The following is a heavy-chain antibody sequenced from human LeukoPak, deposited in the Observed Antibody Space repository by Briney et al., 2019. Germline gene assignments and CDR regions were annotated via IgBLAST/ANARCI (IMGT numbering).Heavy chain of an antibody. D-gene: IGHD3-22*01. V-gene: IGHV4-39*02. CDR2: IYYSGST. J-gene: IGHJ4*02. CDR1: GGSISSSSYY. Sequence: PSETLSLTCTVSGGSISSSSYYWGWIRQPPGKGLEWIGSIYYSGSTYYNPSLKSRVTISVDTSKNQFSLKLSSVTAADTAVYYCARDSSGYYFFLDWGQGTPVTVSS. CDR3: ARDSSGYYFFLD.